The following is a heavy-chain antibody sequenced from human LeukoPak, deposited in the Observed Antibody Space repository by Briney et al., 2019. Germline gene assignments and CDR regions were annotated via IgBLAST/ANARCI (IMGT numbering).Heavy chain of an antibody. CDR1: GFTFSSYW. V-gene: IGHV3-7*01. J-gene: IGHJ6*03. D-gene: IGHD2-2*01. CDR3: AREYRGYCSSTSCYPGYMDV. Sequence: GGSLRLSCAASGFTFSSYWMSWVRQAPGKGLEWVAHIKQDGSEKYYVDSVKGRFTISRDNAKNSLYLQMNSLRAEDTAVYYCAREYRGYCSSTSCYPGYMDVWGKGTTVTISS. CDR2: IKQDGSEK.